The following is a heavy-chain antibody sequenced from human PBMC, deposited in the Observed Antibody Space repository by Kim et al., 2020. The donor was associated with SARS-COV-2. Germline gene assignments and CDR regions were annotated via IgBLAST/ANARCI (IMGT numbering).Heavy chain of an antibody. Sequence: SGPTLVKPTQTLTLTCTFSGFSLSTSGMCVSWIRQPPGKALEWLALIDWDDDKYYSTSLKTRLTISKDTSKNQVVLTMTNMDPVDTATYYCARIRSPLAWGSYRSNSGWFDPWGQGTLVTVSS. CDR1: GFSLSTSGMC. J-gene: IGHJ5*02. V-gene: IGHV2-70*01. D-gene: IGHD3-16*02. CDR3: ARIRSPLAWGSYRSNSGWFDP. CDR2: IDWDDDK.